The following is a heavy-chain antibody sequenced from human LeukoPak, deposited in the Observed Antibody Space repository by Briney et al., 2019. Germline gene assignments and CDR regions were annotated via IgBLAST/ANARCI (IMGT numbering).Heavy chain of an antibody. J-gene: IGHJ5*02. CDR2: IYYSGST. CDR1: GGSISNSNYY. D-gene: IGHD2-2*01. V-gene: IGHV4-39*07. CDR3: ARDLEVVPAAMRIWFDP. Sequence: SETLSLTCTVSGGSISNSNYYWGWIRQPPGKGLEWIGTIYYSGSTYYNPSLKSRVTISVDTSKNQFSLKLTSVTAADTAVYYCARDLEVVPAAMRIWFDPWGQGTLVTVSS.